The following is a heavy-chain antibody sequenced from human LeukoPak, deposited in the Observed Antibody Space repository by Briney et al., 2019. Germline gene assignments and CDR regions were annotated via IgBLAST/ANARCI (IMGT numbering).Heavy chain of an antibody. D-gene: IGHD3-10*01. J-gene: IGHJ5*02. V-gene: IGHV1-2*02. Sequence: ASVKVSCKASGYTFTGYYMHWVRQAPGQGLEWMGWINPNSGGTNYAQKFQGRVTMTRDTSITTAYMELRSLRSDDTAVYYCARHRSRMVRGGDWFDPWGQGTLVTVSS. CDR3: ARHRSRMVRGGDWFDP. CDR1: GYTFTGYY. CDR2: INPNSGGT.